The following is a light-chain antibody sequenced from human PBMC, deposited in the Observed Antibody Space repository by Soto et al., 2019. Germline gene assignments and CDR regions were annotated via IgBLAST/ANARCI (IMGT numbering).Light chain of an antibody. V-gene: IGKV1-39*01. CDR2: AAS. CDR3: QQSYSTWWT. CDR1: QSISSY. Sequence: DIQMTQSPSSLSASVGDRVTITCRASQSISSYLNWYQQKPGKAPKLLIYAASSLQSGVPSGFSGSGSGTDFTLTISSLQPEDFATYYCQQSYSTWWTFGQGTKVEIK. J-gene: IGKJ1*01.